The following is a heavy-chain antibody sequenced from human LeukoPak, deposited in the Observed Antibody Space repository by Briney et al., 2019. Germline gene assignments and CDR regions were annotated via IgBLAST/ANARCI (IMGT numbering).Heavy chain of an antibody. CDR3: ARVGKRYSSSWYSDY. CDR2: IWYDGSNK. Sequence: GGSLRLPCAASGFTFSSYGMHWVRQAPGKGLEWVAVIWYDGSNKYYADSVKGRFTISRDNSKNTLYLQMNSLRAEDTAVYYCARVGKRYSSSWYSDYWGQGTLVTVSS. CDR1: GFTFSSYG. V-gene: IGHV3-33*01. D-gene: IGHD6-13*01. J-gene: IGHJ4*02.